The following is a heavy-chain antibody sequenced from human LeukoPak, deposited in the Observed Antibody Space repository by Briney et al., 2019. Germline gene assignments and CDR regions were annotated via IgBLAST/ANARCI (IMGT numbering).Heavy chain of an antibody. CDR3: ARGDFYLQQLEY. Sequence: AASVKVSCKASGDTFTSYYIHWVRQAPGQGLEWMGIINPSGDSTNYAQKFQGRVTITADESTSTAYMELSSLRSEDTAVYYCARGDFYLQQLEYWGQGTLVTVSS. CDR1: GDTFTSYY. CDR2: INPSGDST. V-gene: IGHV1-46*01. J-gene: IGHJ4*02. D-gene: IGHD6-6*01.